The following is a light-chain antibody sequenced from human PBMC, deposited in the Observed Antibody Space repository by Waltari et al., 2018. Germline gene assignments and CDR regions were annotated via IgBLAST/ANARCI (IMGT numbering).Light chain of an antibody. CDR2: DAF. CDR3: QQYNHWQWT. J-gene: IGKJ1*01. CDR1: QTINNN. Sequence: VLTQSPATLSVSLGARATLSCRASQTINNNLAWYQLKPGQDPRPLIYDAFTMATGIPARFSGSGSGTEFALTISGLQSEDFAIYYCQQYNHWQWTFGQGTRVDIK. V-gene: IGKV3D-15*01.